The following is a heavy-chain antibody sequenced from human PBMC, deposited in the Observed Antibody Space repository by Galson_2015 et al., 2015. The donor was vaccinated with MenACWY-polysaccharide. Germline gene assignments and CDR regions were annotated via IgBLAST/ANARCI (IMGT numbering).Heavy chain of an antibody. D-gene: IGHD5/OR15-5a*01. J-gene: IGHJ3*02. CDR1: GDRGSGQSAT. V-gene: IGHV6-1*01. CDR2: TYYRSQWYN. Sequence: CASSGDRGSGQSATWNWIRQSPSRGREWLGRTYYRSQWYNDFAVSVKSRITINPDTSKNQFSLQLNSVTPEDTAVYYCARDPPAFSVPSAFDIWGQGTVVTVSS. CDR3: ARDPPAFSVPSAFDI.